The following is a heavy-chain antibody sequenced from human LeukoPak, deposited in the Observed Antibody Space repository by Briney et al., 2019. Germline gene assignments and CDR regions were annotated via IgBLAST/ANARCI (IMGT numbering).Heavy chain of an antibody. D-gene: IGHD3-16*02. J-gene: IGHJ4*02. V-gene: IGHV4-30-4*01. CDR1: GGSISSGDYY. CDR3: ARALGYDYVWGSYRI. Sequence: SETLSLTCTVSGGSISSGDYYWSWIRQPPGKGLEWIGYIYYSGSTYYNPSLKSRVTISVDTSKNQFSLKLSSVTAADTAVYYCARALGYDYVWGSYRIWGQGTLVTVSS. CDR2: IYYSGST.